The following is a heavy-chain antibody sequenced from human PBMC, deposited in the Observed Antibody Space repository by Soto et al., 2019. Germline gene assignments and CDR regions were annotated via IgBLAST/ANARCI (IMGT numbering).Heavy chain of an antibody. V-gene: IGHV4-59*01. D-gene: IGHD6-13*01. J-gene: IGHJ4*02. CDR1: GGSMNYYY. CDR2: VYYSGTT. CDR3: AGAGRSWRYFFDS. Sequence: QVLLQESGPGLVQPSETLSLTCTVSGGSMNYYYWSWIRQSPGKGLEWIGYVYYSGTTYYNPSLQSRVTISIDTSQNQFSLKLRSVTAADSAIYYWAGAGRSWRYFFDSWGRGTLVTVSS.